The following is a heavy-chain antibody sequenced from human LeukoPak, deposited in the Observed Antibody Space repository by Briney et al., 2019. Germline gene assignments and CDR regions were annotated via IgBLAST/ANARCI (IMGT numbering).Heavy chain of an antibody. D-gene: IGHD2/OR15-2a*01. CDR2: IYSGGST. CDR1: GFTVGINY. J-gene: IGHJ4*02. Sequence: PGGSLRLSCAASGFTVGINYMKWIRQAPGKGLEWVSLIYSGGSTYYADSVKGRFTISRDSSKNTLYLQMNSLRVEDTAVYYCATNMGFWGQGTLVTVSS. V-gene: IGHV3-53*01. CDR3: ATNMGF.